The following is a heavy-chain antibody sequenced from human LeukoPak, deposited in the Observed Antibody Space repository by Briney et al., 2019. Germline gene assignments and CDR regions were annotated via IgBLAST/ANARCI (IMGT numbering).Heavy chain of an antibody. CDR3: ISDVCGRDDQ. J-gene: IGHJ5*02. Sequence: HSGGSLTLSCAPSGFNFRSYWMHWVRHAPGEGLEWVSRMDPDGRTIDYADSVTGRFTISRDNAKDTLYLQMSSLRDDDTAVYYCISDVCGRDDQWGRGTLVTVSS. CDR1: GFNFRSYW. CDR2: MDPDGRTI. D-gene: IGHD1-1*01. V-gene: IGHV3-74*01.